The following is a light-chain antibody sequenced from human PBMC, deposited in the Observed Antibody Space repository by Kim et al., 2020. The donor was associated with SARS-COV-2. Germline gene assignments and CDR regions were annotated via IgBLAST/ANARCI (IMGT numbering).Light chain of an antibody. Sequence: ALGQTVRNTCQGDSLRNNYASWDQQKPGQAPVLVIYGKNNRPSGIPDRFSGSSSGNTASLTITGAQAEDEADYYCKSRDSSGNHLVFGGGTQLTVL. J-gene: IGLJ3*02. V-gene: IGLV3-19*01. CDR2: GKN. CDR1: SLRNNY. CDR3: KSRDSSGNHLV.